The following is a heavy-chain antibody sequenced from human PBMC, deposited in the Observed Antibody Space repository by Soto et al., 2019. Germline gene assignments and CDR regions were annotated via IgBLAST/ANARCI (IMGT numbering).Heavy chain of an antibody. V-gene: IGHV4-31*03. CDR1: GGSITSDGYY. Sequence: VPLQASRPGLATPSQTLSLTCTVSGGSITSDGYYWGWSRQHPGKGPEWIGYIYYSGSTSFNPSLKRRVSISVDTPKIQFSLKLSSVTAAYTAVNYCPRSILPWGQGTLFTVAS. CDR3: PRSILP. J-gene: IGHJ5*02. CDR2: IYYSGST.